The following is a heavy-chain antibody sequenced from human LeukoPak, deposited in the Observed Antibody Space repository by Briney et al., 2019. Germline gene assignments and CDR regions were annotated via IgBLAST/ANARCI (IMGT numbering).Heavy chain of an antibody. J-gene: IGHJ4*02. CDR2: INPNSGGT. CDR3: ARDQGYRSSSGADY. Sequence: ASVKVSCKASGYTFTGYYMHWVRQAPGQGLEWMGWINPNSGGTNYAQKFQGRVTMTRDTSISTAYMELSRLRSDDTAVYYCARDQGYRSSSGADYWGQGTLVTVSS. CDR1: GYTFTGYY. V-gene: IGHV1-2*02. D-gene: IGHD6-6*01.